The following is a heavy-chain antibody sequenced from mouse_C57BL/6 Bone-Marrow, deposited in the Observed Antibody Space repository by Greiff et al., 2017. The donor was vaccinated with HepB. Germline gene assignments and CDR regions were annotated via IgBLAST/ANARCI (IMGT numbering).Heavy chain of an antibody. J-gene: IGHJ4*01. Sequence: VQLVESGAELARPGASVKLSCKASGYTFTSYGISWVKQRTGQGLEWIGEIYPRSGNTYYNEKFKGKATLTADKSSSTAYMGLRSLTSEDSAVYFCARSSCYYAMDYWGQGTSVTVSS. CDR3: ARSSCYYAMDY. V-gene: IGHV1-81*01. CDR2: IYPRSGNT. CDR1: GYTFTSYG.